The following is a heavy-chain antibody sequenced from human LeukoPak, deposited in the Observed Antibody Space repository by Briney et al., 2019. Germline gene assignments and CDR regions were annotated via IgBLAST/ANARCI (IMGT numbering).Heavy chain of an antibody. CDR1: GFTFSSYA. J-gene: IGHJ4*02. D-gene: IGHD3-22*01. CDR3: AKDPSFNTISY. Sequence: RSLRLSCAASGFTFSSYAMHWVRQAPGKGLEWVSAISGSGGSTYYADSVKGRFTISRDNSKNTLYLQMNSLRAEDTAVYYCAKDPSFNTISYWGQGTLVTVSS. CDR2: ISGSGGST. V-gene: IGHV3-23*01.